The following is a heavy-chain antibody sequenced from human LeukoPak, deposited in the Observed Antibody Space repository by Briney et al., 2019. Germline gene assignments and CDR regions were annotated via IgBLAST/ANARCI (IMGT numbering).Heavy chain of an antibody. CDR1: GFTFILYE. Sequence: GGSLRLSCAASGFTFILYEMNWVRQAPGKGLEWLSYINRSGTTIYYADSVKGPFTISRDNAKNPLYLQMNSLRAEDTAVYYCAARPGYCSGGSCYSGPFDYWGQGTLVTVSS. D-gene: IGHD2-15*01. CDR3: AARPGYCSGGSCYSGPFDY. V-gene: IGHV3-48*03. CDR2: INRSGTTI. J-gene: IGHJ4*02.